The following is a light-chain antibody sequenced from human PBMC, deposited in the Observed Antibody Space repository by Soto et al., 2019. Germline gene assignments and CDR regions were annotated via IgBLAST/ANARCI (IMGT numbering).Light chain of an antibody. CDR3: QQYVSSPFS. J-gene: IGKJ3*01. CDR1: QSVSSNY. V-gene: IGKV3-20*01. CDR2: GVS. Sequence: EIVLTQSPGTLSLSPGERATLSCRASQSVSSNYLAWYHQKPGQPPRLLIYGVSTRATGIPDRFSGSGSGTDFTLTISRLEPEDFAVYYCQQYVSSPFSFGPGTKVDIK.